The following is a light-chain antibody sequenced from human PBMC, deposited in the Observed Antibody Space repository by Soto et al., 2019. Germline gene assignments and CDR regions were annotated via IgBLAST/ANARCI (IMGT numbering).Light chain of an antibody. CDR3: RQYNNWPIT. CDR1: QSVNSN. CDR2: GAS. V-gene: IGKV3-15*01. J-gene: IGKJ5*01. Sequence: EIVMTQSPATLSVSPGERATLSCRASQSVNSNLAWYQQKPGQAPRLLIYGASTTATGIPARFSGSGSGTEFTLTISSLQSEDFAIYYCRQYNNWPITFGQGTRLEIK.